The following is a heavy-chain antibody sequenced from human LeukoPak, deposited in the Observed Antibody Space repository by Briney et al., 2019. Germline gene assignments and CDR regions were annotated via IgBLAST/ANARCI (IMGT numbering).Heavy chain of an antibody. D-gene: IGHD3-10*01. CDR1: GFTFSSYS. V-gene: IGHV3-48*04. Sequence: GGSLRLSCAASGFTFSSYSMNWVRQAPGKGLEWVSYISSSSSTIYYADSVKGRFTISRDNAKNSLYLQMNSLRAEDTAVYYCARDYYGSGSYLGYFDYWGQGTLVTVSS. CDR2: ISSSSSTI. J-gene: IGHJ4*02. CDR3: ARDYYGSGSYLGYFDY.